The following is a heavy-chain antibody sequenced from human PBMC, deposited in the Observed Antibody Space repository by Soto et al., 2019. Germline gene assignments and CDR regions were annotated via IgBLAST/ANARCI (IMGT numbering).Heavy chain of an antibody. D-gene: IGHD3-3*01. CDR2: IWYDGSNK. CDR3: ARPLRDYFWSGYKSHAFDI. J-gene: IGHJ3*02. CDR1: GFTFSSYG. V-gene: IGHV3-33*01. Sequence: QVQLVESGGGVVQPGRSLRLSCAASGFTFSSYGMHWVRQAPGKGLEWVAVIWYDGSNKYYADSVKGRFTISRDNSKNTLYLQMNSLRAEDTAVYYCARPLRDYFWSGYKSHAFDIWGQGTMVTVSS.